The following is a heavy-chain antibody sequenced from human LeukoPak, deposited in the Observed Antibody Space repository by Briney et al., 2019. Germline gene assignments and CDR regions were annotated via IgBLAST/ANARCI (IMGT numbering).Heavy chain of an antibody. CDR3: ARDQLPVVAAPKSRYYYYYMDV. V-gene: IGHV1-46*01. D-gene: IGHD2-15*01. J-gene: IGHJ6*03. CDR1: GYTFTSCY. Sequence: ASVKVSCKASGYTFTSCYMHWVRHAPGQGLEWMGIINPSGGSTSYAQKFQGRVTMTRDTSTSTVYMELSSLRSEDTAVYYCARDQLPVVAAPKSRYYYYYMDVWGKGTTVTVSS. CDR2: INPSGGST.